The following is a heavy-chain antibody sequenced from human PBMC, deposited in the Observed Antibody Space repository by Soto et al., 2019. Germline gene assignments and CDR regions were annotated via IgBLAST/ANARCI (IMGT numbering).Heavy chain of an antibody. CDR2: VKDGGST. CDR1: GGSLTGNC. CDR3: ARGQEGIVATH. J-gene: IGHJ4*02. Sequence: QVQLQQWGAGLLKPSETLSLTCIVNGGSLTGNCWSWVGQPPGKGLEWIGEVKDGGSTNYSPSLRGRVSISADTSKNHFSLRLNSVTAADTAVYFCARGQEGIVATHWDQGALVTVSS. V-gene: IGHV4-34*01. D-gene: IGHD5-12*01.